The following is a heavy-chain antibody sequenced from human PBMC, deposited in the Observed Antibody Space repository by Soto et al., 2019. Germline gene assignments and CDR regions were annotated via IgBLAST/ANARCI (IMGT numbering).Heavy chain of an antibody. Sequence: QLQESGPGLVKPSETLSLTCSVSGDSINSDKYYWGWIRQPPGKGLEWIGSIHYRGNTYYNPSLQTRVTIPLDKSKSQFSLRLNSVTAADSAVYFCARLEGLATISYYFDFWGQGAQVTVSS. V-gene: IGHV4-39*01. J-gene: IGHJ4*02. CDR3: ARLEGLATISYYFDF. D-gene: IGHD3-9*01. CDR1: GDSINSDKYY. CDR2: IHYRGNT.